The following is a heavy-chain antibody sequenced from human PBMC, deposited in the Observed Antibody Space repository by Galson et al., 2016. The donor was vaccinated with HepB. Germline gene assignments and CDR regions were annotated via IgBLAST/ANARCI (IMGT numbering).Heavy chain of an antibody. CDR2: ISSSGDRT. J-gene: IGHJ3*01. D-gene: IGHD1-26*01. CDR3: AKGPFSGTYSDAFDV. V-gene: IGHV3-23*01. CDR1: GFTFSGYA. Sequence: SLRLSCAASGFTFSGYAMSWVRQAPGKGLQWVSAISSSGDRTYYADFVKGRFTISRDNSKNTLYLQMNSLRAEDTAVYYCAKGPFSGTYSDAFDVWGQGTMVTVSS.